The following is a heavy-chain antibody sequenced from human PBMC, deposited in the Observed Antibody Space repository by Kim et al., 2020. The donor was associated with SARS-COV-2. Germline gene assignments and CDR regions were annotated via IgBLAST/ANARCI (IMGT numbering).Heavy chain of an antibody. CDR2: INPNTGKP. Sequence: ASVKVSCKTSGYTFTTHALHWVRQAPGQGLEWMGWINPNTGKPTYAQGIRGRFVFSLDTSATTTYLQSSSLKADDTAVYYCATEVDRHFAYWGQGTRVTV. J-gene: IGHJ4*02. V-gene: IGHV7-4-1*02. D-gene: IGHD3-9*01. CDR3: ATEVDRHFAY. CDR1: GYTFTTHA.